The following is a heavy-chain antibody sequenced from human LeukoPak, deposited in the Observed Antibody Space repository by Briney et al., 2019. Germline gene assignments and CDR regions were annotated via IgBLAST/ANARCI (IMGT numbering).Heavy chain of an antibody. CDR2: ISGSGGST. CDR3: AKDPYYDFWSGYPPDY. Sequence: GGSLRLSCAASGFTFSSYAMSWVRQDPGKGLECVSGISGSGGSTYYADSVKGRLTISRDNSKNTLYLQMNSLRAEDTAVYYCAKDPYYDFWSGYPPDYWGQGTLVTVSS. J-gene: IGHJ4*02. V-gene: IGHV3-23*01. CDR1: GFTFSSYA. D-gene: IGHD3-3*01.